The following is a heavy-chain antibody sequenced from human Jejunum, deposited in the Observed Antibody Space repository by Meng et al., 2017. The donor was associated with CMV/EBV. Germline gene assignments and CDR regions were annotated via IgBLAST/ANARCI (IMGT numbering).Heavy chain of an antibody. CDR1: GYSFTGYG. D-gene: IGHD3-16*01. J-gene: IGHJ6*02. Sequence: GYSFTGYGVSWVRQAPGQALGWVRWISAYSGNTNYAQKFQGRVTMTTDTSTGTAYMELRSLKVDDTAVYYCARGQYYQYYYGLDVWGLGTTVTVSS. CDR2: ISAYSGNT. V-gene: IGHV1-18*01. CDR3: ARGQYYQYYYGLDV.